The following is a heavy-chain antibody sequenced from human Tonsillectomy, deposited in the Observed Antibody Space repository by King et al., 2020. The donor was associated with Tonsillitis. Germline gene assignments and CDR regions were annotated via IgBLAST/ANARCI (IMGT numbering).Heavy chain of an antibody. V-gene: IGHV1-69*01. D-gene: IGHD1-26*01. Sequence: VQLVESGAEVKKPGSSVKVSCKASGGTFNSYAVSWVRQAPGQGLEWMGGIIPIFGTRNYAQKFQGRVTITADESTRTAYMELSSLRSEDTAVYYCARVLGARGAFDIWGQGTLVTVSS. CDR1: GGTFNSYA. CDR3: ARVLGARGAFDI. J-gene: IGHJ3*02. CDR2: IIPIFGTR.